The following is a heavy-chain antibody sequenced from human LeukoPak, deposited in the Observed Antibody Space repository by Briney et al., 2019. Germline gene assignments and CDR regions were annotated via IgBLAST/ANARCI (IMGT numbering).Heavy chain of an antibody. CDR2: ISSSSSYI. J-gene: IGHJ2*01. D-gene: IGHD2-2*01. CDR3: ARDRGVPAARPFDL. CDR1: GFTFSSYS. V-gene: IGHV3-21*01. Sequence: GGSLRLSCAASGFTFSSYSMNWVRQAPGKGLEWVSSISSSSSYIYYADSVEGRFTISRDNAKNSLYLQMNSLRAEDTAVYYCARDRGVPAARPFDLWGRGTLVTVSS.